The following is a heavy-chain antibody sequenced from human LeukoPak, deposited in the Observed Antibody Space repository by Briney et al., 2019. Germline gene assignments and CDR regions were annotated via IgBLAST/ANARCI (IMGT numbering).Heavy chain of an antibody. CDR3: ARDECSTTYCYGY. J-gene: IGHJ4*02. CDR2: IWYDGSKK. CDR1: GFSISSYG. V-gene: IGHV3-33*01. Sequence: GGSLRLTCVVSGFSISSYGMHWVRQSPGKGLEWVAVIWYDGSKKYHADSLRGRFTISRDVSKSTLYLEMSSLRAEDTAVYYCARDECSTTYCYGYWGQGTLVTVSP. D-gene: IGHD3-10*01.